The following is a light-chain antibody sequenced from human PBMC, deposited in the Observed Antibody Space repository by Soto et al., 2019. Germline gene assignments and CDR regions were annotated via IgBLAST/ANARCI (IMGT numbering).Light chain of an antibody. CDR3: QQSYITLSLN. Sequence: IQMTQSPSSLSASVGDTVTITCRASQNINLYLNWFQQKPGKAPMLLIYAASTLESGVPSRFSGSGSGTDFPLTISSMQPEDFATYFCQQSYITLSLNFGGGTKVDMK. J-gene: IGKJ4*01. CDR1: QNINLY. V-gene: IGKV1-39*01. CDR2: AAS.